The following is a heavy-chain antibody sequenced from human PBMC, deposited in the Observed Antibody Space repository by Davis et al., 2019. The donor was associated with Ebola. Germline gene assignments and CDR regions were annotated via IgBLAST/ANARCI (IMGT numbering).Heavy chain of an antibody. CDR2: IRQDGSAK. Sequence: PGGSLRLSCVASGFTFSHYWMTWVRQAPGKGLEWVANIRQDGSAKYSVDSVKGRFTMSRDNAKNSLYLQMNSLRAGDTAVYYCARDSGWYRFDYWGQRTLVTVSS. J-gene: IGHJ4*02. CDR1: GFTFSHYW. D-gene: IGHD6-19*01. V-gene: IGHV3-7*01. CDR3: ARDSGWYRFDY.